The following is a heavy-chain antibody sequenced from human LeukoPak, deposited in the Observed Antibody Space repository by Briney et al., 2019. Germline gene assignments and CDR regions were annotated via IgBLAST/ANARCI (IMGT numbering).Heavy chain of an antibody. Sequence: PGWSLRLSCAACGFIFSHYAMTWVRQAPGKGLEGVSILSDSGVYTYYADSLKGRFTISRDNSNNMLYLQMNSLRAEDTAVYYCAKKAHYDAYAKYFDYWGQGTLVTVSS. CDR1: GFIFSHYA. CDR2: LSDSGVYT. D-gene: IGHD4-17*01. V-gene: IGHV3-23*01. CDR3: AKKAHYDAYAKYFDY. J-gene: IGHJ4*02.